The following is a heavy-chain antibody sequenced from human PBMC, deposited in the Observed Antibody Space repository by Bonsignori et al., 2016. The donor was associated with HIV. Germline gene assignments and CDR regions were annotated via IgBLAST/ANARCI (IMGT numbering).Heavy chain of an antibody. J-gene: IGHJ3*02. V-gene: IGHV3-33*06. CDR3: AKDRSSSVVTIFGVDTDAFDI. CDR2: IWFDGSNK. Sequence: GGSLRLSCAASGFTFNTYAMHWVRQAPGKGLEWVAVIWFDGSNKYYADSVKGRFTISRDNSKNTLYLQMKGLRAEDTAVYYCAKDRSSSVVTIFGVDTDAFDIWGQGTVVTVSS. CDR1: GFTFNTYA. D-gene: IGHD3-3*01.